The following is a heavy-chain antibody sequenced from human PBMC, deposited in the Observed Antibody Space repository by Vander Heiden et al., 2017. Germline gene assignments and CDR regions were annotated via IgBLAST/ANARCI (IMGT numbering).Heavy chain of an antibody. D-gene: IGHD1-26*01. Sequence: LSDHYVDWFRQAPGKGLEWVGRSRNKVNSYTTEYAASAKGRFTMSRDDSKNSLLLQMNSLKTEDTAVYFCATGLSGTYSYYYGMGVWGQGTTVTVSS. CDR3: ATGLSGTYSYYYGMGV. CDR2: SRNKVNSYTT. J-gene: IGHJ6*02. CDR1: LSDHY. V-gene: IGHV3-72*01.